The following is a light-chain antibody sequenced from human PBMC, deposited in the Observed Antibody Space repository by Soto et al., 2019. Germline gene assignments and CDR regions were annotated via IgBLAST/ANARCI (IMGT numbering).Light chain of an antibody. Sequence: QAVVTQPPSVSGAPGQRVTISCTGSTSNIGAGYDVHWHQQVPGTAPRLLIYDSTNRPSGVPDRFSASKSGASASLVITGLQAADEADYYCQSYDSTLSGAVFGRGTQLTVL. CDR2: DST. CDR3: QSYDSTLSGAV. CDR1: TSNIGAGYD. V-gene: IGLV1-40*03. J-gene: IGLJ3*02.